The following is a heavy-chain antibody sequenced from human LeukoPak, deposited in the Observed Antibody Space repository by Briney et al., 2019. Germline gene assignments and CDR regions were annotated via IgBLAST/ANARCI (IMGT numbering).Heavy chain of an antibody. CDR2: FDPEDGET. V-gene: IGHV1-24*01. J-gene: IGHJ2*01. Sequence: ASVKVSCKVSGYTLTELSMHWVRQAPGKGLEWMGGFDPEDGETIYAQKFQGRVTMTEDTSTDTAYMELSRLRSDDTAVYYCARDAPSYYYDSSGYLNWYFDLWGRGTLVTVSS. CDR3: ARDAPSYYYDSSGYLNWYFDL. D-gene: IGHD3-22*01. CDR1: GYTLTELS.